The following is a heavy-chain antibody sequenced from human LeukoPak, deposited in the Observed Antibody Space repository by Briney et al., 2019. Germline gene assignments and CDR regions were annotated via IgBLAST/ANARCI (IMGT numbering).Heavy chain of an antibody. CDR3: AKDLVGAQDWFGP. J-gene: IGHJ5*02. D-gene: IGHD1-26*01. CDR2: ISGGGSP. CDR1: GFRFSNFA. Sequence: GGSLRLSCAASGFRFSNFAMYWVRQAPGKGLEWVSGISGGGSPYYADSVKDRFTISRDNSRNTLYLQMNSLRAEDTAVYYCAKDLVGAQDWFGPWGQGSLVTVSS. V-gene: IGHV3-23*01.